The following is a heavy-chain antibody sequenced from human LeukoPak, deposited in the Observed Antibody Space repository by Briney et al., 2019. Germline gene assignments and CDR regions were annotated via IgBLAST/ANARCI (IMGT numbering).Heavy chain of an antibody. CDR1: GGSISSGGYY. V-gene: IGHV4-30-2*01. CDR3: RCTSHWDYFDY. CDR2: INHSGTT. Sequence: SQTLSLTCTVSGGSISSGGYYWSWIRQPPGEGLEWIGEINHSGTTRYNPSLQSRVTISVDTSKNQFSLKLTSVTAADTALYYCRCTSHWDYFDYWGQGTLATVSS. D-gene: IGHD2-2*01. J-gene: IGHJ4*02.